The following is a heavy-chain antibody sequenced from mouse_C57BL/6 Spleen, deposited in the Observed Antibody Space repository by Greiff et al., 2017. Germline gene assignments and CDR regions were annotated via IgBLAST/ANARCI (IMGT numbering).Heavy chain of an antibody. Sequence: DVMLVESGGGLVQPKGSLKLSCAASGFSFNTYAMNWVRQAPGKGLEWVARIRSKSNNYATYYADSVKDRFTISRDDSESMLYLQMNNLKTEDTAMYYCVSHYGSGYEGRFAYWGQGTLVTVSA. V-gene: IGHV10-1*01. J-gene: IGHJ3*01. CDR3: VSHYGSGYEGRFAY. CDR1: GFSFNTYA. D-gene: IGHD1-1*01. CDR2: IRSKSNNYAT.